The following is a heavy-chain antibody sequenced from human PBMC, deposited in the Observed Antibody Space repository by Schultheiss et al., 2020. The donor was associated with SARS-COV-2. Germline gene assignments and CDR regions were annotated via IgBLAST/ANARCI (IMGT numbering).Heavy chain of an antibody. Sequence: SETLSLTCTVSGGSISSSSYYWGWIRQPPGKGLEWIGSIYYSGSTYYNPSLKSRVTISVDKSKNQFSLKLSSVTAADTAVYYCARENIPRTAFDIWGQGTTVTVSS. CDR3: ARENIPRTAFDI. CDR1: GGSISSSSYY. D-gene: IGHD2/OR15-2a*01. CDR2: IYYSGST. V-gene: IGHV4-39*07. J-gene: IGHJ3*02.